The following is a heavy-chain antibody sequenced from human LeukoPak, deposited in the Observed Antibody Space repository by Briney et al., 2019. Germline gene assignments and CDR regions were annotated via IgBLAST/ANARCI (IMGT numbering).Heavy chain of an antibody. D-gene: IGHD3-3*01. V-gene: IGHV1-69*06. CDR3: ARDLGPGITIFGVGDV. CDR2: IIPIFGTA. J-gene: IGHJ6*04. Sequence: AVKVSCKASGGTFSSYAISWVRQAPGQGLEWMGGIIPIFGTANYAQKFQGRVTITADKSTSTAYMELSSLRSEDTAVYYCARDLGPGITIFGVGDVWGKGTTVTVSS. CDR1: GGTFSSYA.